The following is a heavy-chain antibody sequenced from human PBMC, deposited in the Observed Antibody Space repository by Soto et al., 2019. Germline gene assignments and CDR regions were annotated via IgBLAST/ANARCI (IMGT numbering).Heavy chain of an antibody. CDR3: ANQYADSSGYYLFVYDY. CDR2: ISGSGGST. CDR1: GFTFSSYA. J-gene: IGHJ4*02. V-gene: IGHV3-23*01. Sequence: GGSLRLSCAASGFTFSSYAMSWVRQAPGKGLEWVSAISGSGGSTYYADSVKGRFTISRDNSKNTLYLQMNSLRAEDTAVYYCANQYADSSGYYLFVYDYWGQGTLVTVSS. D-gene: IGHD3-22*01.